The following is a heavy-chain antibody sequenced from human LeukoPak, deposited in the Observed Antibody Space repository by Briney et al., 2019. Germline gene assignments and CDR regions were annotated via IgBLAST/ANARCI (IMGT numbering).Heavy chain of an antibody. J-gene: IGHJ6*02. V-gene: IGHV3-9*01. CDR3: ARDRSSVAYYYFGMDV. Sequence: GGSLRLSCAASGSTFDDSAMHWVRQAPGKGLEWVSVISWNGGNIGYADSVKGRFTISRDNAKNSLYLQMNSLRAEHTALYYCARDRSSVAYYYFGMDVWGQGTTVTVSS. D-gene: IGHD2-15*01. CDR1: GSTFDDSA. CDR2: ISWNGGNI.